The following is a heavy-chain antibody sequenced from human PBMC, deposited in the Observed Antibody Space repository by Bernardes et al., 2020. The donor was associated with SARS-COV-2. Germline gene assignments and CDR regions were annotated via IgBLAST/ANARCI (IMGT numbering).Heavy chain of an antibody. V-gene: IGHV3-74*01. J-gene: IGHJ6*02. D-gene: IGHD2-2*02. CDR2: INIDGSST. Sequence: GSLRLSCAASGFTFSSYWMHWVRQAPGKGLVWVSRINIDGSSTSYADSVKGRFTISRDNAKNTLYLQMNSLRAEDTAVYYCARLAPFGVPAAIPVLDYYGMDVWGQGTTVTVSS. CDR3: ARLAPFGVPAAIPVLDYYGMDV. CDR1: GFTFSSYW.